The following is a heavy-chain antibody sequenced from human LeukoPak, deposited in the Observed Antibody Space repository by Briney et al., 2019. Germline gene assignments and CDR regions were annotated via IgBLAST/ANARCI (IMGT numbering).Heavy chain of an antibody. D-gene: IGHD6-19*01. J-gene: IGHJ4*02. CDR2: INSDGSST. Sequence: GGSLRLSCAASGFTFSSYDIHWVRQAPGKGLVWVSRINSDGSSTSYADSVKGRFTISRDNAKNTLYLQMNSLRAEDTAVYYCARSQWLVPTVDYWGQGTLVTVSS. V-gene: IGHV3-74*01. CDR3: ARSQWLVPTVDY. CDR1: GFTFSSYD.